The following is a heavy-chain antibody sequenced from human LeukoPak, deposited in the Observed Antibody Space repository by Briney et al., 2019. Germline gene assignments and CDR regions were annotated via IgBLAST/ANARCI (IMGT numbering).Heavy chain of an antibody. CDR1: GFTFSSYA. D-gene: IGHD3-3*01. CDR2: ISGSGGST. CDR3: AKAGWSAYCRGIDY. J-gene: IGHJ4*02. V-gene: IGHV3-23*01. Sequence: GGSLRLSCVASGFTFSSYAMSWVRQAPGKGLEWVSVISGSGGSTSHADSVKGRFTISRDNSKNTLYLQMNSLRVEDTAEYYCAKAGWSAYCRGIDYWGQGTLVTVSS.